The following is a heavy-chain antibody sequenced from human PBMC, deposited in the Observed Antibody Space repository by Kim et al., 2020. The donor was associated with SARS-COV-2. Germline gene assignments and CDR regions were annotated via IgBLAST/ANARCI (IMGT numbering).Heavy chain of an antibody. J-gene: IGHJ6*02. V-gene: IGHV1-2*06. Sequence: ASVKVSCKASGYTFTGYYMHWVRQAPGQGLEWMGRIDPNSGGINYAQKFQGRVTMTGDTSISTAHMELSRLRSDDTAVYYCANGVALRYYGLDVWGQGTTVTVSS. D-gene: IGHD3-3*01. CDR2: IDPNSGGI. CDR1: GYTFTGYY. CDR3: ANGVALRYYGLDV.